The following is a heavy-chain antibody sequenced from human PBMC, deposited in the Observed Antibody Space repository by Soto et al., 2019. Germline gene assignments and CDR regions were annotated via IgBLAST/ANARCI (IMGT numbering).Heavy chain of an antibody. Sequence: QVQLQESGPGLVKPSETLSLTCTVSGGSISGYYWSWIRQPPGKRLEWIGYIYYSGSTNYNPSLKSRVTISIDTSKNQFSLKLTSVTAADTALYFCARGIVPAATLYYFDHWGQGALVTVSS. V-gene: IGHV4-59*08. CDR3: ARGIVPAATLYYFDH. CDR1: GGSISGYY. D-gene: IGHD2-2*01. CDR2: IYYSGST. J-gene: IGHJ4*02.